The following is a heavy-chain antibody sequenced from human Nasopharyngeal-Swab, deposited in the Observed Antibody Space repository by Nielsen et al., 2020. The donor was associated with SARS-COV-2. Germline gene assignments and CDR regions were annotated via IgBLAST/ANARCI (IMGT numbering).Heavy chain of an antibody. Sequence: GGSLRLSCAASGFYFASFSMSWVRQAPGKGLEWVSTIGTSDDTYYTDSVKGRFAISRDNSKNKVYLQMDSLRPDDTALYYCAKTFLIAPRTYDYWGQATLVTVAS. V-gene: IGHV3-23*01. D-gene: IGHD2/OR15-2a*01. CDR2: IGTSDDT. CDR1: GFYFASFS. CDR3: AKTFLIAPRTYDY. J-gene: IGHJ4*02.